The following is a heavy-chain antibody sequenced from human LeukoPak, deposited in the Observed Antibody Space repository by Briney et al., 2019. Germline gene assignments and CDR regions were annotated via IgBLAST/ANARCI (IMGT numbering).Heavy chain of an antibody. V-gene: IGHV4-39*01. D-gene: IGHD6-13*01. Sequence: PSETLSLTCTVSGGSISSSSYYWGWIRQPPGRGLEWIGSIYYSGSTYYNPSLKSRVTISVDMSKNQFSLKLSSVTAADTAVYYCARLRYSSSWTPGEVFDIWGQGTMVTVSS. J-gene: IGHJ3*02. CDR2: IYYSGST. CDR1: GGSISSSSYY. CDR3: ARLRYSSSWTPGEVFDI.